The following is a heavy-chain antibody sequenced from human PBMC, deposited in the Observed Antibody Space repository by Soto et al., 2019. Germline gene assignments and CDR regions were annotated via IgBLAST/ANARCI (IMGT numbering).Heavy chain of an antibody. J-gene: IGHJ4*02. V-gene: IGHV3-30-3*01. CDR1: GFTFSSYA. D-gene: IGHD3-22*01. CDR3: ARDEYYYDSSGYSPNDY. Sequence: PGGSLRLSCAASGFTFSSYAMHWVRQAPGKGLEWVAVISYDGSNKYYADSVKGRFTISRDNSKNTLYLQMNSLRAEDTAVYYCARDEYYYDSSGYSPNDYWGQGTLVTVSS. CDR2: ISYDGSNK.